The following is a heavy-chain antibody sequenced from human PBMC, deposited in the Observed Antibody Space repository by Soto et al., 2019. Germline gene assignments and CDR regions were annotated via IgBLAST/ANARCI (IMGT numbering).Heavy chain of an antibody. V-gene: IGHV3-21*01. CDR2: ISSTTNYI. CDR1: GFTFSRYS. J-gene: IGHJ4*02. CDR3: ARESEDLTSNFDY. Sequence: DVQLVESGGGLVRPGGSLRLSCAASGFTFSRYSMNWVRQAPGKGLEWVSSISSTTNYIYYADSMKGRFTVSRDNAKNSVYLDMNSLSAEDTAVYYCARESEDLTSNFDYRGQGTLVTVSS.